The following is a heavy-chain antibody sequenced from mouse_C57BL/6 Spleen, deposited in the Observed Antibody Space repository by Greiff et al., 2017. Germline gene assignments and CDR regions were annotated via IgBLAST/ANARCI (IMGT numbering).Heavy chain of an antibody. D-gene: IGHD1-1*01. CDR3: ARYAGSSFWYFDV. J-gene: IGHJ1*03. Sequence: VQLQQPGAELVRPGSSVKLSCKASGSTFTSSWMHWVKQRPIQGLEWIGNIDPSDSETHYNQKFKDKATLTVDKASSTAYMQLSSLTSEDSAVYYCARYAGSSFWYFDVWGTGTTVTVSS. CDR1: GSTFTSSW. CDR2: IDPSDSET. V-gene: IGHV1-52*01.